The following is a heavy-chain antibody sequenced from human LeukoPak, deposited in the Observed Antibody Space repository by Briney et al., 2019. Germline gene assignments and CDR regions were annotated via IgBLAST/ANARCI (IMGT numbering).Heavy chain of an antibody. CDR2: ISYDGSNK. D-gene: IGHD2-8*01. CDR1: GFTFSSYG. CDR3: AKSFKYCTNGVCFSSNFDC. J-gene: IGHJ4*02. Sequence: GGSLRLSCAASGFTFSSYGMHWVRQAPGKGLEWVAVISYDGSNKYYADSVKGRFTISRDNSKNTLYLQMNSLRAEDTAMYYCAKSFKYCTNGVCFSSNFDCWGQGTLVTVSS. V-gene: IGHV3-30*18.